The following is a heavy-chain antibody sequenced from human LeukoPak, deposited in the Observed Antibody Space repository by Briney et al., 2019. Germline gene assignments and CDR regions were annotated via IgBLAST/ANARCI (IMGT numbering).Heavy chain of an antibody. CDR2: ISSSSSYI. CDR1: GFTFSSYS. J-gene: IGHJ4*02. V-gene: IGHV3-21*01. D-gene: IGHD1-26*01. Sequence: PGGSLRLSCAASGFTFSSYSMNWVRQAPGKGLEWVSSISSSSSYIYYADSVKGRFTISRDNAKNSLYLQMNSLRAEDTAVYYCARGGFKSIGADDYWGQGTLVTVSS. CDR3: ARGGFKSIGADDY.